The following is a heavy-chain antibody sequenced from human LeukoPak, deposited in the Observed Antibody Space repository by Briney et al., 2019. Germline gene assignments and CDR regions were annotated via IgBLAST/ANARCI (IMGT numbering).Heavy chain of an antibody. CDR1: GFTFSSYA. Sequence: PGGSLRLSCAASGFTFSSYAMSWVRQAPGKGLEWVSAISGSGGSTYYADSVKGRFTISRDNSKNTLYLQMNSLRAEDTAVYYCARCYYYDSSGYYPFFDYWGQGTLVTVSS. CDR3: ARCYYYDSSGYYPFFDY. CDR2: ISGSGGST. J-gene: IGHJ4*02. V-gene: IGHV3-23*01. D-gene: IGHD3-22*01.